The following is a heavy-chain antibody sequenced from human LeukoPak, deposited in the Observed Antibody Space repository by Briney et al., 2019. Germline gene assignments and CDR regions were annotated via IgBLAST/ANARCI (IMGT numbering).Heavy chain of an antibody. CDR3: STALTMSNPPKFDY. CDR2: ISGSGTST. D-gene: IGHD4/OR15-4a*01. CDR1: GFTFSSYA. J-gene: IGHJ4*02. Sequence: GGSLRLSXAASGFTFSSYAMSWVRQAPGKGLEWVSSISGSGTSTYYADSVKGRFTISRDKSKNALYLQMNSLRAEDTAVYFCSTALTMSNPPKFDYWGQGTLVTVSS. V-gene: IGHV3-23*01.